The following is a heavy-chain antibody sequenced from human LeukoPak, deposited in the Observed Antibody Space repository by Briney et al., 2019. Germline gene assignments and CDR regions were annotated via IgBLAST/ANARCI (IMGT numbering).Heavy chain of an antibody. CDR1: GFTFKTYW. D-gene: IGHD4-23*01. V-gene: IGHV3-74*01. Sequence: PGGSLRLSCAASGFTFKTYWMHWVRQAPGKGLVGVSHSNSDESSTSYAVSVRGRFTISRDNAKNTLYLQMNSLRAEDTAVYYCARDLKGPVNDVFDMWGQGTMVTVSS. CDR2: SNSDESST. J-gene: IGHJ3*02. CDR3: ARDLKGPVNDVFDM.